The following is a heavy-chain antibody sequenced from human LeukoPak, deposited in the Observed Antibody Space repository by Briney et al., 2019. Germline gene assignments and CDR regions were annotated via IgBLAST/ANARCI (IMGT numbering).Heavy chain of an antibody. CDR2: IHYTGST. V-gene: IGHV4-59*01. D-gene: IGHD3-10*01. CDR3: ARGGYYGSGNDFRFDP. CDR1: GGSISSYY. Sequence: SATLSLTCTVSGGSISSYYWSWIRQPPGKGLECIGYIHYTGSTNYNPSLKSRVTISVETSKNQFSLKLKSVTAADTAVYYCARGGYYGSGNDFRFDPWGQGTLVTVSS. J-gene: IGHJ5*02.